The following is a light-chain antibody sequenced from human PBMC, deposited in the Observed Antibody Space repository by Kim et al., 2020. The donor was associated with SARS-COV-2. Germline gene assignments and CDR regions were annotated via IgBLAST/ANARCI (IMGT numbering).Light chain of an antibody. CDR3: LQHDTFPYT. CDR1: QAIGNS. Sequence: SASVGDRVSFTCRASQAIGNSLAWFQQKPGKVPERLIYAASSLQSGVPSRFSGSGSGTEFTLTISSLQPEDFATYYCLQHDTFPYTFGQGTKLEI. CDR2: AAS. J-gene: IGKJ2*01. V-gene: IGKV1-17*03.